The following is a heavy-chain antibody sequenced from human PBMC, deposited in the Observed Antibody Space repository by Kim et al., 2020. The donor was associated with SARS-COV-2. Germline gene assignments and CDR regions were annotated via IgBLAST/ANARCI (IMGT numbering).Heavy chain of an antibody. CDR2: MNPNSGNT. CDR3: ARVYRAAAMTY. V-gene: IGHV1-8*01. D-gene: IGHD6-13*01. J-gene: IGHJ4*02. Sequence: ASVKVSCKASGYTFTNFDINWVRQATGQGLEWMGWMNPNSGNTGYAQKFQGRVTMTRDTSIGTAYMELSSLRSEDTAMYYCARVYRAAAMTYWGQGTLVTVSS. CDR1: GYTFTNFD.